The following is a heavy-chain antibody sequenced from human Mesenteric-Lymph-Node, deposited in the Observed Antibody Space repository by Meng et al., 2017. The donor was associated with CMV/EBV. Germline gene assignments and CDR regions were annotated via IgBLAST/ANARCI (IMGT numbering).Heavy chain of an antibody. Sequence: GESLKISCAASGFSLGNIAMHWVRRAPGKGLEWVAVDGTNKYYGDSVKGRSIVSRDTSKNTLSLQLNSVRSDDTAVYYCVKEGPRDLYFEKWGPGTQVTVSS. J-gene: IGHJ4*02. V-gene: IGHV3-30*18. D-gene: IGHD3-9*01. CDR2: DGTNK. CDR1: GFSLGNIA. CDR3: VKEGPRDLYFEK.